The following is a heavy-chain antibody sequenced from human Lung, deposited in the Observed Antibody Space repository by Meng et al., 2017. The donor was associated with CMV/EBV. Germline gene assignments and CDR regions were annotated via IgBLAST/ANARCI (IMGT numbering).Heavy chain of an antibody. D-gene: IGHD2-2*01. J-gene: IGHJ4*02. CDR3: VRLAPDVNYFDN. V-gene: IGHV4-4*07. CDR2: IYSSGLT. Sequence: QEHLQESGPGLVKPSETLSLTCSVSGGSVIGYYWNWIRQPAGKGLEWIGRIYSSGLTHYNPSLENRITMSVDTSKNHFSLDLTSVTAADTARYYCVRLAPDVNYFDNWGQGTLVTVSS. CDR1: GGSVIGYY.